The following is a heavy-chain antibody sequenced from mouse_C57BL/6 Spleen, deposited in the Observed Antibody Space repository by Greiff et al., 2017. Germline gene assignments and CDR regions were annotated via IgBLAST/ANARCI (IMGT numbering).Heavy chain of an antibody. J-gene: IGHJ1*03. CDR2: IYPGNSDT. V-gene: IGHV1-5*01. Sequence: EVQLVESGTVLARPGASVKMSCKTSGYTFTSYWMHWVKQRPGQGLEWIGAIYPGNSDTSYNQKFKGKAKLTAVTSASTAYMELSSLTNEDSAVYYCVITTGPHWYFDVWGTGTTVTVSS. CDR3: VITTGPHWYFDV. CDR1: GYTFTSYW. D-gene: IGHD1-1*01.